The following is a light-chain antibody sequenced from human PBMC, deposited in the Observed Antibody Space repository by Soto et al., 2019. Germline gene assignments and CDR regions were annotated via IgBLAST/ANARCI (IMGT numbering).Light chain of an antibody. V-gene: IGKV3-11*01. CDR2: DAS. CDR3: QQRSNWPPYT. Sequence: EIVLTQSPATLSLSPGERATLSCRASQSVSSYLVWYQQKPGQAPRLLIYDASNRATGIPARFSGSGSGTDFTLTISSLEPEDFAVYYWQQRSNWPPYTFGQGTKLEIK. CDR1: QSVSSY. J-gene: IGKJ2*01.